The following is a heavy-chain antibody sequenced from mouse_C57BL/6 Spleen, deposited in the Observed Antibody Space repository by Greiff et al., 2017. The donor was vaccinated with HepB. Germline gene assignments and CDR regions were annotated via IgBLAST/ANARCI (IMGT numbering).Heavy chain of an antibody. Sequence: QVQLQQPGAELVKPGASVKSSCKASGYTFTSYWMHWVKQRPGQGLEWIGMIHPNSGSTNYNEKFKSKATLTVDKSSSTAYMQLSSLTSEDSAVYYCAREEGYYFDYWGQGTTLTVSS. CDR2: IHPNSGST. CDR1: GYTFTSYW. CDR3: AREEGYYFDY. V-gene: IGHV1-64*01. D-gene: IGHD3-3*01. J-gene: IGHJ2*01.